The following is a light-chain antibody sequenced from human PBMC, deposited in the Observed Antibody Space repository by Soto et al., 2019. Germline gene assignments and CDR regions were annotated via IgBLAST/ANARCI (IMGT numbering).Light chain of an antibody. CDR3: SSHSKLTPYV. CDR1: SSDVGAYNY. J-gene: IGLJ1*01. V-gene: IGLV2-14*01. Sequence: QSALTQPASVSGSPGQSITISCTGTSSDVGAYNYVSWYQQHPGEAPKLMIYDVTNRPSGVSNRFSGSKSDNTASLTISGLQAEDEADYFCSSHSKLTPYVFGTGTKVTVL. CDR2: DVT.